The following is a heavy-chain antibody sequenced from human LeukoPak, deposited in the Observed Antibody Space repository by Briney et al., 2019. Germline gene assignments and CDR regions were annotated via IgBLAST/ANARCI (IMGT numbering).Heavy chain of an antibody. Sequence: PGGSLRLSCAASGFTFSSYAMSWVRQAPGKGLEWVSAISGSGGSTYYADSVKGRFTISRDNSKNTLYLQMNSLRAEDTAVYYCAKDRDYYDSSGYFSLYYFDYWGREPWSPSPQ. CDR1: GFTFSSYA. J-gene: IGHJ4*02. CDR2: ISGSGGST. V-gene: IGHV3-23*01. CDR3: AKDRDYYDSSGYFSLYYFDY. D-gene: IGHD3-22*01.